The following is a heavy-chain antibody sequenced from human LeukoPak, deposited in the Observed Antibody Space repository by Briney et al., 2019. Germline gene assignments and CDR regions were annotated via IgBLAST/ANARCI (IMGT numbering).Heavy chain of an antibody. Sequence: SETLSLTCTVSGGSISSYYWSWIRQPPGKGLEWIGYIYCSGSTNYNPSLKSRVTISVDTSKNQFSLKLSSVTAADTAVYYCARAREAYYYDSSGYYYLSYFDYWGQGTLVTVSS. V-gene: IGHV4-59*01. D-gene: IGHD3-22*01. CDR1: GGSISSYY. J-gene: IGHJ4*02. CDR3: ARAREAYYYDSSGYYYLSYFDY. CDR2: IYCSGST.